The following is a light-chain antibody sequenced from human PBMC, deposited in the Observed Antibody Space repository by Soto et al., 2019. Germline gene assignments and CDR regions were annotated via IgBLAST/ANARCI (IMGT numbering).Light chain of an antibody. Sequence: QSVLTQPPSVSGAPGQRVTISCTGSNSNIGAGHAAQWYQQPPGTTPKLLIYDNNRRPSGVPVRFSGSRSGTSASLAITGLQAEDEADYYCAAWDDNLNAYVFGSGTKVTVL. J-gene: IGLJ1*01. V-gene: IGLV1-40*01. CDR3: AAWDDNLNAYV. CDR1: NSNIGAGHA. CDR2: DNN.